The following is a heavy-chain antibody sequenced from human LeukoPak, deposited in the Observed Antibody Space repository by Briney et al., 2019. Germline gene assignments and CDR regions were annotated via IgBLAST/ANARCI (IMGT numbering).Heavy chain of an antibody. D-gene: IGHD1-26*01. J-gene: IGHJ4*02. CDR1: GVSISSSSYY. Sequence: PSETLSLTCTVSGVSISSSSYYWGWIRQPPGKGLEWIGSIYYSGSTYYNPSLKSRVTISVDTSKNQFSLKLSSVTAADTAVYYCASPYSGSYRIDWGQGTLVTVSS. CDR3: ASPYSGSYRID. V-gene: IGHV4-39*01. CDR2: IYYSGST.